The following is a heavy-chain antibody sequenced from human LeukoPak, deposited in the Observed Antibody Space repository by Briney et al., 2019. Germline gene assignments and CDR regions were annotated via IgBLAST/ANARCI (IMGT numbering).Heavy chain of an antibody. J-gene: IGHJ6*03. CDR1: GYTFTSHG. CDR3: ARDLVGGSYYYYYYYMDV. D-gene: IGHD1-26*01. CDR2: INTNTGNP. V-gene: IGHV7-4-1*02. Sequence: ASVTVSCKASGYTFTSHGISWVRQAPGQGLEWMGWINTNTGNPTYAQGFTGRFFFSLDTSVSTAYMQISSLKAEDTAVYYCARDLVGGSYYYYYYYMDVWGKGTTVTVSS.